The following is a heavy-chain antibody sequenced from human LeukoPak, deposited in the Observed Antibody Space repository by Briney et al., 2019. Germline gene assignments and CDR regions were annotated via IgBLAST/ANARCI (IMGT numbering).Heavy chain of an antibody. Sequence: RASETLSLTCTVAGGSISSNYWSWIRQPPGKGLEWIGYIHNSGSTNYNPSLKSRVTISVDTSKKQFSLKLSSVTAADTAVYYCARCRSYDSSGYCDAVDIWGQGTMVTVSS. J-gene: IGHJ3*02. D-gene: IGHD3-22*01. CDR1: GGSISSNY. CDR2: IHNSGST. V-gene: IGHV4-59*01. CDR3: ARCRSYDSSGYCDAVDI.